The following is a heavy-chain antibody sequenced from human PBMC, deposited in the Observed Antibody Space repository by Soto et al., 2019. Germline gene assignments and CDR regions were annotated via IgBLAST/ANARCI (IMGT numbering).Heavy chain of an antibody. CDR1: GFTFFSFG. J-gene: IGHJ4*02. CDR3: AKDREPYSRSWPYY. CDR2: ISHDGTKK. Sequence: PGGSLRLSCAASGFTFFSFGMHWVRQAPGKGLEWVTLISHDGTKKYYADSVKGRFTISRDNSKNTLYLQMNSLRVEDTAVYYCAKDREPYSRSWPYYWGQGTLVTV. D-gene: IGHD6-13*01. V-gene: IGHV3-30*18.